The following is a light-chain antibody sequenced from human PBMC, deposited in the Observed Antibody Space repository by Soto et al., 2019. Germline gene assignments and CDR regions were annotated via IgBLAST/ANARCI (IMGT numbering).Light chain of an antibody. Sequence: QSVLTQPASVSGSPGQSITISCTGTSSDVGSYNLVSWYQQHPGKAPKLMIYEVSKRPSGVSNRFSGSKSGNTASLTISGLQAEDEADYYCCSYAGSSTYVFGTGTKVNLL. CDR2: EVS. J-gene: IGLJ1*01. CDR3: CSYAGSSTYV. V-gene: IGLV2-23*02. CDR1: SSDVGSYNL.